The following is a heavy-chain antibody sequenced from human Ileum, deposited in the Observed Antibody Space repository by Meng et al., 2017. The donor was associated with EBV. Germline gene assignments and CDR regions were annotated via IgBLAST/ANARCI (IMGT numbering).Heavy chain of an antibody. Sequence: LQLQESGPGLVKPSETLSLTCSVSGDSISSSSYYWGWIRQPPGKGLEWIGSLYYNGSTDYSPSLKSRVTISVDTSKNQFSLKLNSVTAADTAVYYCARTTTHNCFDPWGQGTLVTVAS. CDR1: GDSISSSSYY. J-gene: IGHJ5*02. D-gene: IGHD1-1*01. CDR2: LYYNGST. CDR3: ARTTTHNCFDP. V-gene: IGHV4-39*01.